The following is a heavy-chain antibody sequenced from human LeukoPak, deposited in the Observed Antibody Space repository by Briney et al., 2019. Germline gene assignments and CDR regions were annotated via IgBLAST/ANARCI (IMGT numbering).Heavy chain of an antibody. V-gene: IGHV3-66*01. CDR2: IYSGGST. CDR1: GFTVSSNY. J-gene: IGHJ3*02. D-gene: IGHD5-12*01. CDR3: ARAGSVATMGAFDI. Sequence: GGALRLSCAASGFTVSSNYMSWVRQAPGKGLEWVSVIYSGGSTYYADSVKGRFTISRDNSKNTLYLQMNSLRAEDTAVYYCARAGSVATMGAFDIWGQGTMVTVSS.